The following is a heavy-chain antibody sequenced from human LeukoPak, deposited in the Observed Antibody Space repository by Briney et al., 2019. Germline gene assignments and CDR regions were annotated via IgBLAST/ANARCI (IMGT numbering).Heavy chain of an antibody. CDR2: INPNSGGT. J-gene: IGHJ5*02. D-gene: IGHD3-9*01. CDR3: AREGDILSGSSRFDP. CDR1: GYTFTGYY. Sequence: ASVKVSCKASGYTFTGYYMHWVRQAPGQGLEWMGWINPNSGGTNYAQKFQGRVTMTRDTSISTAYVELSRLRSDDTAVYYCAREGDILSGSSRFDPWGQGTLVTVSS. V-gene: IGHV1-2*02.